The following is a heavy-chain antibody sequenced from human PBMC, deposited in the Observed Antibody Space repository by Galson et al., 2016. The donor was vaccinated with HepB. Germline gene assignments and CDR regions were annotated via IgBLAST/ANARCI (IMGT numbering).Heavy chain of an antibody. CDR3: VQGSTAPAV. V-gene: IGHV3-23*01. CDR1: GFTFSSNA. CDR2: ISRSGDST. J-gene: IGHJ6*04. Sequence: SLRLSCAASGFTFSSNAMDWVRQAPGKGLEVVSSISRSGDSTDYADSVKGRFTISRDNSKNTLSLQMNSLTADDTAIYYCVQGSTAPAVWGKGTTVTVSS. D-gene: IGHD1-26*01.